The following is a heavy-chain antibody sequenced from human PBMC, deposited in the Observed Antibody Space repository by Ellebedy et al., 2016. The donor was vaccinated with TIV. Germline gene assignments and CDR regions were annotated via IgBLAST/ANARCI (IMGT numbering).Heavy chain of an antibody. Sequence: PGGSLRLSCAASGLTFHDDSMRWVRHPPGKGREWVSGVSWSSGNIHYADSVKGRFTISRDNAKNSLYLLMNSLRPEDTALYYCAEGGSYGERWYFDYWGQGTLVTVSS. CDR3: AEGGSYGERWYFDY. CDR1: GLTFHDDS. J-gene: IGHJ4*02. CDR2: VSWSSGNI. D-gene: IGHD4-17*01. V-gene: IGHV3-9*01.